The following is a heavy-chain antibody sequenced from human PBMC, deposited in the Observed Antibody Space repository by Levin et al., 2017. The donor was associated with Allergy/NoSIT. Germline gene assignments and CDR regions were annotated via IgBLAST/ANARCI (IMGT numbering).Heavy chain of an antibody. CDR2: IYYSGST. CDR1: GGSINNYY. Sequence: PSETLSLTCTVSGGSINNYYWSWIRQPPGKGLEWIGYIYYSGSTNYNPSLKSRVTISVDTSKNQFSLKLSSVTAADTAVYYCARDPEYSSYRGWFDPWGQGTLVTVSS. CDR3: ARDPEYSSYRGWFDP. J-gene: IGHJ5*02. V-gene: IGHV4-59*01. D-gene: IGHD6-6*01.